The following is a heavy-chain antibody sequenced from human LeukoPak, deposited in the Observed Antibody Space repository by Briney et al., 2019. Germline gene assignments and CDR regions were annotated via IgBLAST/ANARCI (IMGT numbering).Heavy chain of an antibody. CDR3: ARDRLSRGYYYYMDV. Sequence: SVKVSCKASGGTFSSYAVSRVRQAPGQGREWMGGIIPIFGTANYAQKFQGRVTITADESTSTAYMELSSLRSEDTAVYYCARDRLSRGYYYYMDVWGKGTTVAISS. CDR1: GGTFSSYA. CDR2: IIPIFGTA. J-gene: IGHJ6*03. V-gene: IGHV1-69*13. D-gene: IGHD3-16*01.